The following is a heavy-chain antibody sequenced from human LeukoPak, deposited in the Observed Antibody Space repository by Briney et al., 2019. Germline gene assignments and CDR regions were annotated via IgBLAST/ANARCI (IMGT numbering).Heavy chain of an antibody. V-gene: IGHV4-61*02. Sequence: KPSQTLSLTCTVSGGSISSGSYYWSWTRQPAEKGLEWIGRIYTSGSTNYNPSLKSRVTISVDTSKNQFSLKLSSVTAADTAVYYCARELVYSYGHFDYWGQGTLVTVSS. CDR3: ARELVYSYGHFDY. D-gene: IGHD5-18*01. J-gene: IGHJ4*02. CDR2: IYTSGST. CDR1: GGSISSGSYY.